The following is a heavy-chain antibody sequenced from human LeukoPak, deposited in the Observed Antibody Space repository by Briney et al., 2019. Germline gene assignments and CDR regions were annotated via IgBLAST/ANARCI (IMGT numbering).Heavy chain of an antibody. V-gene: IGHV1-69*13. CDR3: AREVYGDPSRWFDP. CDR2: IIPIFGTA. J-gene: IGHJ5*02. CDR1: GYTFTSYY. D-gene: IGHD4-17*01. Sequence: SVKVSCKASGYTFTSYYMHWVRQAPGQGLEWMGGIIPIFGTANYAQKFQGRVTITADESTSTAYMELSSLRSEDTAVYYCAREVYGDPSRWFDPWGQGTLVTVSS.